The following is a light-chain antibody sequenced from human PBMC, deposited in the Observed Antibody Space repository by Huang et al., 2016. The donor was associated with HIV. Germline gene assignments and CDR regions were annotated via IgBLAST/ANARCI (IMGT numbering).Light chain of an antibody. CDR1: QSVGNS. Sequence: DIQMTQSPSSLSASVGDRVTITFRTSQSVGNSLNWYQQKPGKAPELLIYASSLQAWVSTRFSGSGAGTDFTLIISSLQPEDFATYDCQQSYISPWTFGQGTKVDLK. CDR3: QQSYISPWT. CDR2: AS. J-gene: IGKJ1*01. V-gene: IGKV1-39*01.